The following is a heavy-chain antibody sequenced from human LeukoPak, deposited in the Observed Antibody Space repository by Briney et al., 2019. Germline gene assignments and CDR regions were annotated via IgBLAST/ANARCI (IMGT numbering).Heavy chain of an antibody. J-gene: IGHJ4*02. CDR3: ARVWTDSGSYYDDRGAFDY. CDR1: GYSISSGYY. Sequence: SEILSLTCTVSGYSISSGYYWGWIRQPPGKGLEWIGSIYHSGSTYYNPSLKSRVTISVDTSKNQISLKLSSVTAADTALYYCARVWTDSGSYYDDRGAFDYWGQGTLVTVSS. V-gene: IGHV4-38-2*02. CDR2: IYHSGST. D-gene: IGHD1-26*01.